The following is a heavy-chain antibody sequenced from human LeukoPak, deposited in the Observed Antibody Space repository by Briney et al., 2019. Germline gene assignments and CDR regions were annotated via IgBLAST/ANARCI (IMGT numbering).Heavy chain of an antibody. Sequence: ASVKVSCKASGGTFNNFAISWVRQAPGQGLEWMGGIIPIFGTANYAQKFQGRVTITADESTSTAYMELSSLRSEDTAVYYCARGGYSYGYHYYGMDVWGQGTTVTVSS. CDR1: GGTFNNFA. CDR2: IIPIFGTA. D-gene: IGHD5-18*01. V-gene: IGHV1-69*13. CDR3: ARGGYSYGYHYYGMDV. J-gene: IGHJ6*02.